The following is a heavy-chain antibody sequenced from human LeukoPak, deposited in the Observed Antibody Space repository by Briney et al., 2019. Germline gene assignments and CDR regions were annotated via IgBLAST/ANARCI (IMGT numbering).Heavy chain of an antibody. CDR1: GFTFSPFW. Sequence: GGSLRLPCAASGFTFSPFWMTWVRQAPGRGLDGVANINGDGRAKYFVDSVKGRFTISRDNAKNSLYLQMNSLRTEDTALYYCAKDSSAHYGSGSYSDYWGQGTLVTVSS. J-gene: IGHJ4*02. CDR3: AKDSSAHYGSGSYSDY. CDR2: INGDGRAK. V-gene: IGHV3-7*03. D-gene: IGHD3-10*01.